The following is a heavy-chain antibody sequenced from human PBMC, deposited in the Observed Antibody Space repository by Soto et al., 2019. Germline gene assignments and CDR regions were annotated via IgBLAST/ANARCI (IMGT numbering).Heavy chain of an antibody. CDR1: GFIFSSYT. V-gene: IGHV3-30-3*01. D-gene: IGHD1-26*01. J-gene: IGHJ4*02. CDR2: ITCDGSNQ. Sequence: GGSLRLSCAASGFIFSSYTMHWVRQAPGKGLEWVGVITCDGSNQYYADSVKGRFTISRDNSRNMLFLQMNSLRPDDTAVYYCARAPSGSYPEFDYWGQGTRVTVSS. CDR3: ARAPSGSYPEFDY.